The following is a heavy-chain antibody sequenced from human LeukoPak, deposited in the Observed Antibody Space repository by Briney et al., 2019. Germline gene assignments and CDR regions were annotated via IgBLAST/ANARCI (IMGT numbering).Heavy chain of an antibody. Sequence: SETLSLTCTVSGGSISSYYWSWIRQPPGKGLEWIGYIYYSGSTNYNPSLKSRVTISVDTSKNQFSLKLSSVTAADTAVYYCARLGREVGCSSTSCYNYYYYYYYMDVWGKGTTVTVSS. D-gene: IGHD2-2*02. CDR3: ARLGREVGCSSTSCYNYYYYYYYMDV. V-gene: IGHV4-59*12. CDR1: GGSISSYY. CDR2: IYYSGST. J-gene: IGHJ6*03.